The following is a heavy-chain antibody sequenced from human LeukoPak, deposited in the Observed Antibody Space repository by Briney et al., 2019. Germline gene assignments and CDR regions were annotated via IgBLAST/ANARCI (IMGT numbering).Heavy chain of an antibody. Sequence: GESLKISCQGSGYRFSNYWIAWVRQVPGKGLEWMGVTGDSDTRYSPSFQGQVTISADKSISTAYLQWSSLKASDTAMYYCARQASSSEYYFDYWGQGTLVTVSS. CDR2: TGDSDT. V-gene: IGHV5-51*01. J-gene: IGHJ4*02. D-gene: IGHD6-6*01. CDR3: ARQASSSEYYFDY. CDR1: GYRFSNYW.